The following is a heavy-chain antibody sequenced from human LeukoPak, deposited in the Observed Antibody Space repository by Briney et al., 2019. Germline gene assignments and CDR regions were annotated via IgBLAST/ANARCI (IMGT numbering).Heavy chain of an antibody. CDR1: GFTFSSYG. Sequence: GGSLRLSCAASGFTFSSYGMHWVRQAPGKGLEWVAVISYDGSNKYYADSVKGRFTISGDNSKNTLYLQMNSLRAEDTAVYYCAKGGGIAAAPPSDYWGQGTLVTVTS. D-gene: IGHD6-13*01. CDR2: ISYDGSNK. V-gene: IGHV3-30*18. J-gene: IGHJ4*02. CDR3: AKGGGIAAAPPSDY.